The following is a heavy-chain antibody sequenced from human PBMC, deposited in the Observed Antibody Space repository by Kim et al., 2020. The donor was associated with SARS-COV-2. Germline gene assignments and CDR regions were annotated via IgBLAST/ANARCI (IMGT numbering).Heavy chain of an antibody. CDR2: ISYDGSNK. D-gene: IGHD2-15*01. CDR3: ARDEEVVVVAATLDY. CDR1: GFTFSSYA. Sequence: GGSLRLSFAASGFTFSSYAMHWVRQAPGKGLEWVAVISYDGSNKYYADSVKGRFTISRDNSKNTLYLQMNSLRAEDTAVYYCARDEEVVVVAATLDYWGQGTLVTVSS. V-gene: IGHV3-30-3*01. J-gene: IGHJ4*02.